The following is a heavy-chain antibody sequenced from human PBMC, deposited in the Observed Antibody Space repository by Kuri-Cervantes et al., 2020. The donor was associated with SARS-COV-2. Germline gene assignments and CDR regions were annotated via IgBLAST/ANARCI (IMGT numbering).Heavy chain of an antibody. Sequence: SLKISCAASGFTFSDYYMSWIRQAPGKGLEWVSYISSSGSTIYYADSVKGRFTISRDNSKNTLYLQMNSLRAEDTAVYFCVTLPRSGRSQRWFSVWFDPWGQGTLVTVSS. D-gene: IGHD3-10*01. CDR3: VTLPRSGRSQRWFSVWFDP. V-gene: IGHV3-11*04. J-gene: IGHJ5*02. CDR2: ISSSGSTI. CDR1: GFTFSDYY.